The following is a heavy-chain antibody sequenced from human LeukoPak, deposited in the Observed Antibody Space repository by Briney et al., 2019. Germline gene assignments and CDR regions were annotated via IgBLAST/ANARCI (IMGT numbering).Heavy chain of an antibody. Sequence: GGSLRLSCAASGIIITSYWMSWVRQTPGKGLEWVANIKQDGSEKNYVDSVKGRFTISRDNAKNSLYLQMNSLRAEDTALYYCAKDSYYDSSGYPDYWGQGTLVTVSS. V-gene: IGHV3-7*03. CDR1: GIIITSYW. CDR3: AKDSYYDSSGYPDY. CDR2: IKQDGSEK. D-gene: IGHD3-22*01. J-gene: IGHJ4*02.